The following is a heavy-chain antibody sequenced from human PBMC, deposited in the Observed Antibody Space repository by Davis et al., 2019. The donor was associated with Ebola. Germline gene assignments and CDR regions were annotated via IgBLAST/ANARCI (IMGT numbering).Heavy chain of an antibody. CDR2: IKQDGSEK. CDR1: GFTFSSYW. Sequence: GESLKISCAASGFTFSSYWMSRVRQAPGKGLEWVANIKQDGSEKYYVDSVKGRFTISRDNAKNSLYLQMNSLRAEDTAVYYCARDLFRGVHYFDYWGQGTLVTVSS. CDR3: ARDLFRGVHYFDY. V-gene: IGHV3-7*01. D-gene: IGHD1-1*01. J-gene: IGHJ4*02.